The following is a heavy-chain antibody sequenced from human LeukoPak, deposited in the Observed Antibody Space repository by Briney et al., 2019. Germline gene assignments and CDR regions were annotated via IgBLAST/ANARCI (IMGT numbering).Heavy chain of an antibody. Sequence: ASVKVSCQASGYSFTKYGISWVRQAPGQGLEWMGWVSAYAADTNYAQKFRGRITMNTDTSTSTAYVELRRLRSDDTAVYYCARDCIGCHGFDYWGQGTLVTVSS. CDR3: ARDCIGCHGFDY. CDR1: GYSFTKYG. J-gene: IGHJ4*02. CDR2: VSAYAADT. V-gene: IGHV1-18*01.